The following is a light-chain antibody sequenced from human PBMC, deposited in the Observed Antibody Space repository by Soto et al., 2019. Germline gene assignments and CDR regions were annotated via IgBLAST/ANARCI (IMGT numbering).Light chain of an antibody. J-gene: IGKJ3*01. Sequence: DIVMTQSPLSLPVTPGEPASISCRSSQSPLHSNGYNYLDWYLQKPGQSPQLLIYLGSNRASGVPDRFSGSGSDTDFTLKISRVEAEDVGVYYCMQALQTPITFGPGTKVDIK. CDR1: QSPLHSNGYNY. V-gene: IGKV2-28*01. CDR2: LGS. CDR3: MQALQTPIT.